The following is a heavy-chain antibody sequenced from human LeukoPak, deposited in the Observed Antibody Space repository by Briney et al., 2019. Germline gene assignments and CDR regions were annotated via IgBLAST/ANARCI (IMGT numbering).Heavy chain of an antibody. Sequence: PSETLSLTCTVSGDSITTYYWIWIRQPPGKGLEWIGEINRSGGTTYNPSLKSRVTISLDTSKNQFSLRLSSVTAADTAVYYCASSLVRADMVMGIDYWGQGTLVTVSS. V-gene: IGHV4-34*01. D-gene: IGHD5-18*01. CDR3: ASSLVRADMVMGIDY. J-gene: IGHJ4*02. CDR2: INRSGGT. CDR1: GDSITTYY.